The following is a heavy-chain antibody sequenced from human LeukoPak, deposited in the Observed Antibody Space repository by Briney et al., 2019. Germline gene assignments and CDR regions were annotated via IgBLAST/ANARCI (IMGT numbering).Heavy chain of an antibody. CDR3: ARALLRYFDWSIDLFDY. V-gene: IGHV1-18*01. CDR2: ISAYNGNT. CDR1: GYTFTSYG. J-gene: IGHJ4*02. D-gene: IGHD3-9*01. Sequence: ASVKVSCKASGYTFTSYGISWVRQAPGQGLEWMGWISAYNGNTNYAQKLQGRVTMTTGTSTSTAYMELRSLRSGDTAVYYCARALLRYFDWSIDLFDYWGQGTLVTVSS.